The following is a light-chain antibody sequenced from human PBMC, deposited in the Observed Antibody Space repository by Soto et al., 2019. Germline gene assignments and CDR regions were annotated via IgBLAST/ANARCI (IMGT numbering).Light chain of an antibody. V-gene: IGKV3-11*01. CDR1: QSVSSY. Sequence: EIVLTQSPATLSLSPGERATLSCRASQSVSSYLAWYQQKPGQAPRLLIYYASYGATGIPARFSGSGSGTDFTLTISSLEPDDFAVYYCQHHSNWLTFGGGTKVEIK. CDR2: YAS. CDR3: QHHSNWLT. J-gene: IGKJ4*01.